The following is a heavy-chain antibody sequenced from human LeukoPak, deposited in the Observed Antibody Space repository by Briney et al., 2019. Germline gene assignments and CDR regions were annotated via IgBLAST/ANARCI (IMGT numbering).Heavy chain of an antibody. J-gene: IGHJ4*02. Sequence: GGSLRLSCAASGFTFSSYAMHWVRQAPGKGLEWVAVISYDGSNKYYADSVKGRFTISRDNSKNTLYLQMNSLRAEDTAVYYCARPPSVGYFDWLSDTFFDYWGQGTLVTVSS. V-gene: IGHV3-30*04. CDR1: GFTFSSYA. D-gene: IGHD3-9*01. CDR2: ISYDGSNK. CDR3: ARPPSVGYFDWLSDTFFDY.